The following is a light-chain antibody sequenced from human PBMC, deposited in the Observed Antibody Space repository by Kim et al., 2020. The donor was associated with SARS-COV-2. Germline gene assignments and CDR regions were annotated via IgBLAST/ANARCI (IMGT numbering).Light chain of an antibody. CDR1: EGIAKS. CDR2: GAS. Sequence: ASIGDRVTITCRASEGIAKSLAWFQQKPGTAPKCLIYGASTLEPGVPSRFSGRRSGTEFTLTINSLQPEDFATYYCQQYNSYSLTFGGGTKVDIK. V-gene: IGKV1-16*01. J-gene: IGKJ4*01. CDR3: QQYNSYSLT.